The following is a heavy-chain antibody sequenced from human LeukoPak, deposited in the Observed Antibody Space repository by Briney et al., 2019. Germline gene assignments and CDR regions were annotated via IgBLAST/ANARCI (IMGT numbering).Heavy chain of an antibody. J-gene: IGHJ4*02. CDR1: GYSFTSSW. Sequence: PGESLKISCQGSGYSFTSSWIGWVRQMPGKGLEWMGIIYPGDSDIRYSPSFQGQVTISADKPISTAYLQWSSLKASDTAMYYCARRNSMVAFFDYWGQGNLVTVSS. CDR3: ARRNSMVAFFDY. D-gene: IGHD4/OR15-4a*01. V-gene: IGHV5-51*01. CDR2: IYPGDSDI.